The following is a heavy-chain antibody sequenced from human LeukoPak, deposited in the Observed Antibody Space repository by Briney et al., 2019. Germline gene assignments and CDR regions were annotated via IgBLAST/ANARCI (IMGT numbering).Heavy chain of an antibody. CDR2: ISYDGSNK. D-gene: IGHD6-13*01. V-gene: IGHV3-30*14. J-gene: IGHJ4*02. Sequence: PGGSLRLSCAASGFTFSSYAMHWVRQAPGKGPEWVAVISYDGSNKYYADSVKGRFTISRDNSKNTLYLQMNSLRAEDTAVYYCAARDRYTGTWRLDYWGQGTPVTVSS. CDR3: AARDRYTGTWRLDY. CDR1: GFTFSSYA.